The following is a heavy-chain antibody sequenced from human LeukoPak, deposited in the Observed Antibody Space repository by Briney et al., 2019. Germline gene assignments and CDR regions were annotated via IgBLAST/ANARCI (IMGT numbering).Heavy chain of an antibody. Sequence: ASVKVSCKASGYTFTGYYMHWVRQAPGQGLEWMGWISAYNGNTNYAQKLQGRVTMTTDTSTSTAYMELSSLRSEDTAVYYCATVSFNWFDPWGQGTLVTVSS. J-gene: IGHJ5*02. CDR1: GYTFTGYY. CDR2: ISAYNGNT. CDR3: ATVSFNWFDP. V-gene: IGHV1-18*04.